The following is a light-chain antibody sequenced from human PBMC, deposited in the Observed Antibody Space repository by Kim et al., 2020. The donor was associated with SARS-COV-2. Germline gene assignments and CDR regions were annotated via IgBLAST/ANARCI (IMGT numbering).Light chain of an antibody. CDR2: EAS. CDR1: QSISSW. V-gene: IGKV1-5*03. Sequence: ASVGDRVTITCRASQSISSWLAWYQQKPGKAPKLLIYEASTLETGVPSRFSGSGSGTEFTLTINSLQPDDFATYYCQQSNSYSRTFGQGTKVDIK. J-gene: IGKJ1*01. CDR3: QQSNSYSRT.